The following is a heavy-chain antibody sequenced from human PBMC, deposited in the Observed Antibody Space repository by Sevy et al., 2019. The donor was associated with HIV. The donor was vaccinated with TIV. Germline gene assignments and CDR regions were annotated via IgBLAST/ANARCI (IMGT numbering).Heavy chain of an antibody. CDR1: GFTFSSYE. CDR2: ISSSGSTI. Sequence: GGSLRLSCAASGFTFSSYEMNWVRQAPGKGLEWVSYISSSGSTIYYADSVKGRFTISRDNAKTSLYLQMNSLRAEDTAVYYCARDQKEYYDFWSGYYSRWDYYYGMDVWGQGTTVTVSS. J-gene: IGHJ6*02. CDR3: ARDQKEYYDFWSGYYSRWDYYYGMDV. D-gene: IGHD3-3*01. V-gene: IGHV3-48*03.